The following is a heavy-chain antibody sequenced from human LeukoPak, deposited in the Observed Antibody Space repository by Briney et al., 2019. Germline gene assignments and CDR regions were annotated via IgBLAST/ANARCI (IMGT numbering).Heavy chain of an antibody. D-gene: IGHD5-12*01. CDR2: IFYTGST. Sequence: SQTLSLTCTVSGGSIRSGGYYWSWIRQHQGQGLEWIGYIFYTGSTYYNPSLKSRVTISVDTSTNQFSLKLSSVTAADTAVYYCARDRWLGYWGQGTLVTVSS. CDR1: GGSIRSGGYY. CDR3: ARDRWLGY. J-gene: IGHJ4*02. V-gene: IGHV4-31*03.